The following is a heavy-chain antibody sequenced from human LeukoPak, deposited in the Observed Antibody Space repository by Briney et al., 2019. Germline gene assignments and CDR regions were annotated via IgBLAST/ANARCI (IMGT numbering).Heavy chain of an antibody. CDR2: IIPILGIA. CDR1: GGTFSSYA. J-gene: IGHJ5*02. V-gene: IGHV1-69*04. D-gene: IGHD4-17*01. CDR3: ARDLSTRYGDYGGNWFDP. Sequence: ASVTVSCKASGGTFSSYAISWVRQAPGQGLEWMGRIIPILGIANYAQKFQGRVTITADKSTSTAYMELSSLRSEDTAVYYCARDLSTRYGDYGGNWFDPWGQGTLVTVSS.